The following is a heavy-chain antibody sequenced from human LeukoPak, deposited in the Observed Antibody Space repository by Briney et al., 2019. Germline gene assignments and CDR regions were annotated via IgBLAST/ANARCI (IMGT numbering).Heavy chain of an antibody. Sequence: GGSLRLSCAASGFTFSSYSMNWVRQAPGKGLEWVSSISSSSSYIYYADSVKGRFTISRDNAKNSLYLQMNSLRAEDTAVYYCARSGDGGYRGDWFDPWGQGTLVTVST. CDR3: ARSGDGGYRGDWFDP. J-gene: IGHJ5*02. D-gene: IGHD5-12*01. CDR2: ISSSSSYI. V-gene: IGHV3-21*01. CDR1: GFTFSSYS.